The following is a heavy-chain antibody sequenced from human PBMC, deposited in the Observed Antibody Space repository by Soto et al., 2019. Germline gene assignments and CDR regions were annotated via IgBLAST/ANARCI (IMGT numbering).Heavy chain of an antibody. CDR2: ISCCGGST. D-gene: IGHD6-19*01. CDR1: GFNFKKFA. Sequence: EVQLLESGGGVVQPGGSLRLSCVASGFNFKKFAMSWVRQAPGEGLEWVSGISCCGGSTSYADSVKGRFSIARDDSTKTLSLQMKKLRVEDTAQYYCAKAAGEQWLLPHLDKWGQGTLVTVS. J-gene: IGHJ4*02. CDR3: AKAAGEQWLLPHLDK. V-gene: IGHV3-23*01.